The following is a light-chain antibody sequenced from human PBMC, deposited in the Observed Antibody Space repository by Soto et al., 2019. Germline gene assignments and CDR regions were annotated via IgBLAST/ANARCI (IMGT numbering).Light chain of an antibody. Sequence: QAVVTQEPSLTVSPGGTVTLTCGSSTGAVTNGHYPYWFQQKPGQAPRTLIYDTTNRHSWTPARLSGSLLGGKAALTLSGAQPEDEAEYYCLLSYNGPYVFGTGTKVTV. J-gene: IGLJ1*01. CDR2: DTT. V-gene: IGLV7-46*01. CDR1: TGAVTNGHY. CDR3: LLSYNGPYV.